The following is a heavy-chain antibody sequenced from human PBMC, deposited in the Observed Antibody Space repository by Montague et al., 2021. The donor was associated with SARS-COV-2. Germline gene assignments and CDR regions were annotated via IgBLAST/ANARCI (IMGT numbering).Heavy chain of an antibody. CDR3: SRGGGMIRGVVDF. D-gene: IGHD3-10*01. CDR1: GFTFDDYG. Sequence: SLRLSCAASGFTFDDYGMSWVRQAPGKGLEWVSGISRTGDRTAYGDSVKGRFTISRDNAKNSFYLQMNSLRVEDTAFYHCSRGGGMIRGVVDFWGQGILVSVSS. V-gene: IGHV3-20*01. J-gene: IGHJ4*02. CDR2: ISRTGDRT.